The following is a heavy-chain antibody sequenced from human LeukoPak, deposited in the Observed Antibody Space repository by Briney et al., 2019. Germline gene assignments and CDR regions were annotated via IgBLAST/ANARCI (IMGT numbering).Heavy chain of an antibody. Sequence: ASVKVSCKASGGTFSSYTISWVRQAPGQGLGWMGRIIPILGIANYAQKFQGRVTITADKSTSTAYMELSSLRSEDTAVYYCAGGSDGGNYNFDYWGQGTLVTVSS. CDR1: GGTFSSYT. V-gene: IGHV1-69*02. CDR3: AGGSDGGNYNFDY. CDR2: IIPILGIA. D-gene: IGHD4-23*01. J-gene: IGHJ4*02.